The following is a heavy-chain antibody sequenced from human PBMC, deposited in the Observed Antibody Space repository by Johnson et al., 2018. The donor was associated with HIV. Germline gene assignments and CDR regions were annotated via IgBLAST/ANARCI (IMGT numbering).Heavy chain of an antibody. Sequence: VQLVESGGGVVQPGRSLRLSCAASGFTFSSYAMHWVRQAPAKGLEWVAVISYEGSNKNYAESVTGRSTISRDTSKNTLYLQMNSLRAEDTAVYHCARVRPPGLLDAIDIWGQGTMVTVSS. CDR2: ISYEGSNK. J-gene: IGHJ3*02. CDR1: GFTFSSYA. V-gene: IGHV3-30*04. CDR3: ARVRPPGLLDAIDI.